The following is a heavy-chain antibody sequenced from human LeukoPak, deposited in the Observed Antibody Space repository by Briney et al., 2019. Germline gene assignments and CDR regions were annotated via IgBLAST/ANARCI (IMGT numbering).Heavy chain of an antibody. J-gene: IGHJ5*02. Sequence: GGSLRLSCAASGFTFSTYGMNWVRQAPGKGLDWVSVISDSGDSTYYANSVKGRFTISRDNSKDTLYLQMNSLRADDTAVYYCVKDRTGTTGADWFDPWGQGTLVTVSS. D-gene: IGHD1-1*01. CDR3: VKDRTGTTGADWFDP. CDR2: ISDSGDST. V-gene: IGHV3-23*01. CDR1: GFTFSTYG.